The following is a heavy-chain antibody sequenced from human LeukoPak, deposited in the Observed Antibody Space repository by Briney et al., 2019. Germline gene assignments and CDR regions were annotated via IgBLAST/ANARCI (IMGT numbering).Heavy chain of an antibody. Sequence: GGSLRLSCAASGFTFSSCAMSWVRQAPGKGLEWVSTIIDSGNSIYYADSAEGRFTISRDNSKNTLYLQMNSLRAGDTAVYYCARNRIAAAGSYYFDYWGQGTLVTVSS. CDR1: GFTFSSCA. CDR3: ARNRIAAAGSYYFDY. J-gene: IGHJ4*02. D-gene: IGHD6-13*01. V-gene: IGHV3-23*01. CDR2: IIDSGNSI.